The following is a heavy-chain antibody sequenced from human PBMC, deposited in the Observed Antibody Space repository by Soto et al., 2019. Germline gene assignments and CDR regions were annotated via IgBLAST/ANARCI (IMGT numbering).Heavy chain of an antibody. CDR2: ITAPGDPT. CDR3: TKLRIFVRGCWHSGVDY. J-gene: IGHJ4*02. V-gene: IGHV3-23*01. D-gene: IGHD2-15*01. Sequence: GGSLRPSCVASGFIFKNFAMNWVRHAPGKGQEWVASITAPGDPTYYPDSVMGRFTISKDLSKNTLYLQMNRLRAEDTAIYYYTKLRIFVRGCWHSGVDYWFQGSLATVAS. CDR1: GFIFKNFA.